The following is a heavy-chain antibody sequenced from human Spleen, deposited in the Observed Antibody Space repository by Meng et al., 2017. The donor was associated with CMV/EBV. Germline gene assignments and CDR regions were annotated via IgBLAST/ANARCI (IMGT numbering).Heavy chain of an antibody. V-gene: IGHV3-7*04. CDR3: AGVAAAGRGMDV. D-gene: IGHD6-13*01. Sequence: GESLKISCAASGFTFSSHWMTWVRQAPGKGLEWVANINQDGSQKNYVDSVKGRFTISRDNAKNSLFLQMNSLRAEDTAVYYCAGVAAAGRGMDVWGPGTTVTVSS. CDR1: GFTFSSHW. CDR2: INQDGSQK. J-gene: IGHJ6*02.